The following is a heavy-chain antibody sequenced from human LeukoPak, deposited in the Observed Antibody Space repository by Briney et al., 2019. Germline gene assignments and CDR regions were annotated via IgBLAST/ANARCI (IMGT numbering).Heavy chain of an antibody. CDR3: ASSTPYWYFDL. J-gene: IGHJ2*01. Sequence: LGRTYYRSKWYNDYAVSVKSRITINPDTSKNQFSLQLNSVTPEDTAVYYCASSTPYWYFDLWGRGTLVTVSS. CDR2: TYYRSKWYN. V-gene: IGHV6-1*01.